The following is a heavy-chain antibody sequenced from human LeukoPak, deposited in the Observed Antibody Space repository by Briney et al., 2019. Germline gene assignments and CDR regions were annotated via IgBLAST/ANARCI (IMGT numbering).Heavy chain of an antibody. D-gene: IGHD5-18*01. CDR1: GYSFTSYW. CDR3: ARTAMAEPQPRWFDP. J-gene: IGHJ5*02. V-gene: IGHV5-51*01. CDR2: IYPGDSDT. Sequence: GESLEISCKGSGYSFTSYWIGWVRQMPGKGLEWMGIIYPGDSDTRYSPSFQGQVTISADKSISTAYLQWSSLKASDTAMYYCARTAMAEPQPRWFDPRGQGTLVTVSS.